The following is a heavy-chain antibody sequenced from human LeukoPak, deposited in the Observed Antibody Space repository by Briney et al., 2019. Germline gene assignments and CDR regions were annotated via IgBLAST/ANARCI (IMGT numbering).Heavy chain of an antibody. CDR1: GHSISSVYF. Sequence: PSETLSLTCTVSGHSISSVYFWGWIRQPPGKGLEWIGRIYHSGITYYNSFLKSRVTIPVDPSKNQFSLKVRSVTAADTAVYYCARGDYYEFWGQGTLVTVSS. J-gene: IGHJ4*02. CDR2: IYHSGIT. CDR3: ARGDYYEF. V-gene: IGHV4-38-2*02.